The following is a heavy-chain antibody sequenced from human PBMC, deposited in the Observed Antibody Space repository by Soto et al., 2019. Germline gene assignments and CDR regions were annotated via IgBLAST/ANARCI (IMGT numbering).Heavy chain of an antibody. V-gene: IGHV5-51*01. J-gene: IGHJ4*02. Sequence: PGESLKISCKGSGYSFTSYWIGWVRQMPGKGLEWMGIIYPGDSDTRYSPSFQGQVTISADKSISTAYLQWSSLKASDTAMYYCARGALHYDILTWSRFGELFTFDYWGQGTLVTVSS. CDR2: IYPGDSDT. CDR3: ARGALHYDILTWSRFGELFTFDY. CDR1: GYSFTSYW. D-gene: IGHD3-9*01.